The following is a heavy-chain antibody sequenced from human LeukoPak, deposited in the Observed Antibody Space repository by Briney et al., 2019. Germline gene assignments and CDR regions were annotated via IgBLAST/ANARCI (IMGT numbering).Heavy chain of an antibody. J-gene: IGHJ2*01. CDR1: GFTFSSYS. CDR2: ISSGSSYI. CDR3: AGSETIGYIPREWDYWYFDV. Sequence: PGGSLRLSCAASGFTFSSYSMNWVRQAPGKGLGWVSSISSGSSYIYYADSVKGRFTISRDNAKNSLYLQMSSLRAEDTAVYYCAGSETIGYIPREWDYWYFDVWGRGTLVTVSS. D-gene: IGHD5-18*01. V-gene: IGHV3-21*01.